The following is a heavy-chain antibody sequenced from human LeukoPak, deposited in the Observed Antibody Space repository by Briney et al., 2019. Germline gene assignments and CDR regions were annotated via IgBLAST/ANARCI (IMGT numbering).Heavy chain of an antibody. D-gene: IGHD5-12*01. J-gene: IGHJ6*02. CDR3: AAAGGYDFGYYGMDV. Sequence: GASVKVSCKASGYTFTCYYMHWVRQAPGQGLEWMGWINPNSGGTNYAQKFQGRVTMTRDTSISTAYMELSRLRSDDTAVYYCAAAGGYDFGYYGMDVWAKGPRSPSP. CDR2: INPNSGGT. V-gene: IGHV1-2*02. CDR1: GYTFTCYY.